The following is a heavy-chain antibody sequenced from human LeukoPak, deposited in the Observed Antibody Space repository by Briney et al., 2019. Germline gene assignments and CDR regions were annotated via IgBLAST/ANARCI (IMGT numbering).Heavy chain of an antibody. CDR1: GGTFSSYA. Sequence: GASVKVSCKASGGTFSSYAISWVRQAPGQGLEWMGWISAYNGNTNYAQKLQGRVTMTTDTSTSTAYMELRSLRSDDTAVYYCARDYYDSSGYYYHTVAPWGQGTLVTVS. D-gene: IGHD3-22*01. J-gene: IGHJ5*02. CDR2: ISAYNGNT. CDR3: ARDYYDSSGYYYHTVAP. V-gene: IGHV1-18*01.